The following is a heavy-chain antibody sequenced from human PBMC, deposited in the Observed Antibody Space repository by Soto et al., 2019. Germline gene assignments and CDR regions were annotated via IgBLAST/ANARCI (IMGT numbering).Heavy chain of an antibody. J-gene: IGHJ5*02. V-gene: IGHV3-30*18. D-gene: IGHD3-9*01. CDR2: ISYDGSNK. CDR3: AKDGHYDILTGYYNWFDP. CDR1: GFTFSSYG. Sequence: QVQLVESGGGVVQPGRSLRLSCAASGFTFSSYGMHWVRQAPGKGLEWVAVISYDGSNKYYADSVKGRFTISRDNSKNTLYLQMNGLRAEETAVYYCAKDGHYDILTGYYNWFDPWGQGTLVTVSS.